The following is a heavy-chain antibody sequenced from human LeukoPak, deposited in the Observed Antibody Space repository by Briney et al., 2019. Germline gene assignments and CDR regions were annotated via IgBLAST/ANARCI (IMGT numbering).Heavy chain of an antibody. CDR3: ARRRTNYYYHYGMDV. CDR1: GFTFKDYW. Sequence: GGSLRLSCAASGFTFKDYWMHWVRQAPGKGLVWVSRIKSDGSSTSYADSVKGRFTISRDNAKNTLYQQMKSLRAEDSGVYYCARRRTNYYYHYGMDVWGQGTTVTVSS. CDR2: IKSDGSST. J-gene: IGHJ6*02. V-gene: IGHV3-74*01.